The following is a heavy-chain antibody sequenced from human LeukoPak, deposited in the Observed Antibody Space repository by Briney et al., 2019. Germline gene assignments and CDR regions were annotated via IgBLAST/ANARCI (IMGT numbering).Heavy chain of an antibody. Sequence: PGGSLRLSCAASGFTISNNYMSWVRQAPGKGLEWVSLIYSGGDTYYADSVKGRFTISRDNSKNTLYLQINSLRAEGTAVYHCARVSSSGWYSHFDYWGQGTLVTVSS. CDR3: ARVSSSGWYSHFDY. J-gene: IGHJ4*02. CDR1: GFTISNNY. V-gene: IGHV3-53*01. D-gene: IGHD6-19*01. CDR2: IYSGGDT.